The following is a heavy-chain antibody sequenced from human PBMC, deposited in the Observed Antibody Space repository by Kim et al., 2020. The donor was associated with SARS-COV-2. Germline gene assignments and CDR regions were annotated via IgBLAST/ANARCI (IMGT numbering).Heavy chain of an antibody. CDR1: GGTFSSST. J-gene: IGHJ5*02. Sequence: SVKVSCRASGGTFSSSTISWVRQAPGQGLEWMGRIVPILGIANYAQKFQGRVTITADKSTNTAYMELSSLRSEDTAVYFCARGDGVTPDPWGQGTLVTV. D-gene: IGHD2-21*02. CDR3: ARGDGVTPDP. CDR2: IVPILGIA. V-gene: IGHV1-69*02.